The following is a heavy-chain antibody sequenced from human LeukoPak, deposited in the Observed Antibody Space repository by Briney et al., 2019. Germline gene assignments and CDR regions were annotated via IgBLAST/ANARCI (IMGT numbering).Heavy chain of an antibody. D-gene: IGHD2-21*02. J-gene: IGHJ4*02. CDR1: GGSFSDYY. Sequence: SETLSLTCAVYGGSFSDYYWSWIRQPPGKGLEWIGEINHSGSTNYNPSLKSRVSISVDTSKNQFSLKLSSVTAADTAVYYCARVIAYCGGDCYSDLGYYFDYWGQGTLVTVSS. CDR2: INHSGST. V-gene: IGHV4-34*01. CDR3: ARVIAYCGGDCYSDLGYYFDY.